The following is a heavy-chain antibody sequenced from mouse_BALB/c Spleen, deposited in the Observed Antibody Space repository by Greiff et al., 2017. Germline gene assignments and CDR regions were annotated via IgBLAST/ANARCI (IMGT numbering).Heavy chain of an antibody. CDR2: ISSGGSYT. V-gene: IGHV5-6*01. CDR1: GFTFSSYG. CDR3: ARKKLAY. Sequence: EVKLMESGGDLVKPGGSLKLSCAASGFTFSSYGMSWVRQTPDKRLEWVATISSGGSYTYYPDSVKGRFTISRDNAKNTLYLQMSSLKSEDTAMYYCARKKLAYWGQGTLVTVSA. J-gene: IGHJ3*01.